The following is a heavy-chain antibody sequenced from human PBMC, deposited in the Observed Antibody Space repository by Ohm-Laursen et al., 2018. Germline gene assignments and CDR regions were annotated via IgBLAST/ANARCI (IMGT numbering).Heavy chain of an antibody. V-gene: IGHV1-18*01. Sequence: ASVKVSCKASGYTFTSYGISWVRQAPGQGLEWMGWISASNGNTNYAQEVQGRVTMTTDTSTSTAYMDLRSLRSDDTAVYYCARDPFYDSPHYFDYWGQGTLVTVSS. D-gene: IGHD2/OR15-2a*01. CDR3: ARDPFYDSPHYFDY. CDR1: GYTFTSYG. J-gene: IGHJ4*02. CDR2: ISASNGNT.